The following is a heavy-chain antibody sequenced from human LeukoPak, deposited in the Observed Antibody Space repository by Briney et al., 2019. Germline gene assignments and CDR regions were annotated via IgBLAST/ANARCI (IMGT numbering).Heavy chain of an antibody. CDR2: IWYDGSNK. CDR1: GFTFSSYG. CDR3: ASLGTGSGSYSSDY. J-gene: IGHJ4*02. D-gene: IGHD3-10*01. Sequence: GGSLRLSCAASGFTFSSYGMHWVRQAPGKGLEWVAVIWYDGSNKYYADSVKGRFTISRDNSKNTLYLQMNSLRAEDTAVYYCASLGTGSGSYSSDYWGQGTLVTVSP. V-gene: IGHV3-33*01.